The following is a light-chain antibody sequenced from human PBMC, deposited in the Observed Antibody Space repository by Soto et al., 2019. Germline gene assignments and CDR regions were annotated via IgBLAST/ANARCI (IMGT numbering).Light chain of an antibody. CDR1: TGDVGGYNY. CDR2: EVS. Sequence: QSLLTQPPSPSGSPGQSVTISCTGTTGDVGGYNYVSWYQQHPGKAPKLMIFEVSERPSGVPDRFSASKSGNTASLTVSGLQAEDEADYYCSSYAGSNNYVFGTGTKVTVL. V-gene: IGLV2-8*01. J-gene: IGLJ1*01. CDR3: SSYAGSNNYV.